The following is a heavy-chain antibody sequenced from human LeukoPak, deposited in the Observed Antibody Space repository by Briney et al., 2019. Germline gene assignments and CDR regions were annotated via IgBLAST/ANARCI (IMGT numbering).Heavy chain of an antibody. J-gene: IGHJ4*02. CDR1: GFTFSNAW. Sequence: PGGSLRLSCAASGFTFSNAWMSWVRQAPGKGLEWVGRIKSKTDGGTTDYAAPVKGRFTISRDDSKNTLYLQMNSLKTEDTAVYYCTTFSTIVVVITDWGQGTLVTVSS. D-gene: IGHD3-22*01. CDR2: IKSKTDGGTT. V-gene: IGHV3-15*01. CDR3: TTFSTIVVVITD.